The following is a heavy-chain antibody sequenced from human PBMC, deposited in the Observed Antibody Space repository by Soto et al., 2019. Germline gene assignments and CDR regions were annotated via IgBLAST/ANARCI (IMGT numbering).Heavy chain of an antibody. Sequence: ASVKVSSKASGYTFTSFGISWVRQAPGQGLEWMGWISAYNGNTNYAQKLQGRVTMTTDTSTSTAYMELRSLRSDDTAVYYCARDEQQLVSYYGMDVWGQGTTVTVSS. J-gene: IGHJ6*02. CDR1: GYTFTSFG. D-gene: IGHD6-13*01. CDR2: ISAYNGNT. V-gene: IGHV1-18*01. CDR3: ARDEQQLVSYYGMDV.